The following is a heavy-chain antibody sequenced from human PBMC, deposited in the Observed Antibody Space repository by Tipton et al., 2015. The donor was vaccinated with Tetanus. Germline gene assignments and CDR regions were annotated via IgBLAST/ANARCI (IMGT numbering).Heavy chain of an antibody. J-gene: IGHJ4*02. D-gene: IGHD1-26*01. CDR1: GFTSESHY. CDR3: ARVLTVGATFDY. Sequence: SLRLSCAASGFTSESHYMHWVRQTPGKGLVWISRINPDGRRTNYADSVKGRFTISRDNAEHSLYLQMNSLRAEDTAVYYCARVLTVGATFDYWGQGIVVTVAS. V-gene: IGHV3-74*01. CDR2: INPDGRRT.